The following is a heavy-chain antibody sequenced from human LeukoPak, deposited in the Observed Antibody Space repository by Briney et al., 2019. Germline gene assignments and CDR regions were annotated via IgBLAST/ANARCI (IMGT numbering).Heavy chain of an antibody. J-gene: IGHJ6*02. CDR2: ISSTGAT. CDR1: GDSVSSTTYY. CDR3: ARVSYLSGWSGHYYGMDV. Sequence: SETLSLTCTVSGDSVSSTTYYWGWIRQPPGKGLEWIGSISSTGATYYNPSLESRVTISLDTSNNHFSLNLHSVTAADTALFYCARVSYLSGWSGHYYGMDVWGRGTVVVVSS. V-gene: IGHV4-39*07. D-gene: IGHD6-19*01.